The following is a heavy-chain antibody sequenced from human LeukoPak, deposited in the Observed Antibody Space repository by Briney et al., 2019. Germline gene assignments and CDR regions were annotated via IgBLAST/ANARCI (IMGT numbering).Heavy chain of an antibody. V-gene: IGHV4-39*07. CDR3: ARANSGWYGDFDY. D-gene: IGHD6-19*01. CDR1: GGSISSSSYY. J-gene: IGHJ4*02. CDR2: IYYSGST. Sequence: SETLSLTCTVSGGSISSSSYYWGWIRQPPGKGLKWIGSIYYSGSTYYNPSLKSRVTISVDTSKNQFSLKLSSVTAADTAVYYCARANSGWYGDFDYWGQGTLVTVSS.